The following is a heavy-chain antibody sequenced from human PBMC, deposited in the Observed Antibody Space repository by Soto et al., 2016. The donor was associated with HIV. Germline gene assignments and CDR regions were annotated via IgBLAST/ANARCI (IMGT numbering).Heavy chain of an antibody. Sequence: QVQLQQWGAGLLKPSETLSLTCAVSGGSFRGYFWSWIRQSPGKGLEWIGEINHSGITNYSPSLKTRVTLSVDSSKNQFSLSLTSVTAADTAVYYCARTGGTAHYSRYFDLWGRGASSLSPQ. D-gene: IGHD2-21*02. CDR3: ARTGGTAHYSRYFDL. J-gene: IGHJ2*01. V-gene: IGHV4-34*02. CDR1: GGSFRGYF. CDR2: INHSGIT.